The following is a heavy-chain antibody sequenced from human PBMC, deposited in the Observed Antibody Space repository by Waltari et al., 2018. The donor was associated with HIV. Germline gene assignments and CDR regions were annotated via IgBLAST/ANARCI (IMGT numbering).Heavy chain of an antibody. D-gene: IGHD3-10*01. CDR3: ARGQYYSMDV. J-gene: IGHJ6*02. V-gene: IGHV3-74*01. CDR1: GFTFSSYW. Sequence: EVQLVESGGGSVQPGGSLRLSCSASGFTFSSYWMHGVRQAPGKWRVWVSGINRDGSTIRYADSVNGRFTISRDNAKNTLYLQMNSLRAEDTALYYCARGQYYSMDVWGQGTTVTVSS. CDR2: INRDGSTI.